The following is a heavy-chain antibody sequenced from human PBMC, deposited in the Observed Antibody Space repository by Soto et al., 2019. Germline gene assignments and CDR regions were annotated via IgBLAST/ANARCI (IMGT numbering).Heavy chain of an antibody. CDR3: AKYRSGWYRSGAFDI. V-gene: IGHV3-9*01. D-gene: IGHD6-19*01. CDR2: ISWNSGSI. Sequence: HPGGSLGLSCAASGFSFDDYAMHWVRQAPGKGLEWVSGISWNSGSIGYADSVKGRFTISRDNAKNSLYLQMNSLRAEDTALYYCAKYRSGWYRSGAFDIWGQATMVTVSS. CDR1: GFSFDDYA. J-gene: IGHJ3*02.